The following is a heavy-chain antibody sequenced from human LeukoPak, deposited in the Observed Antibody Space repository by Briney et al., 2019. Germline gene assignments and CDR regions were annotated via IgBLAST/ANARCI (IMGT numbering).Heavy chain of an antibody. V-gene: IGHV4-59*01. J-gene: IGHJ4*02. CDR1: GGPISSYY. CDR2: IYYSGST. D-gene: IGHD6-19*01. Sequence: PSETLSLTCTVSGGPISSYYWSWIRQPPGKGLEWIGYIYYSGSTNYNPSLKSRVTISVDTSKNQFSLKLSSVTAADTAVYYCARAGDSYSSGWYTLNYWGQGTLVTVSS. CDR3: ARAGDSYSSGWYTLNY.